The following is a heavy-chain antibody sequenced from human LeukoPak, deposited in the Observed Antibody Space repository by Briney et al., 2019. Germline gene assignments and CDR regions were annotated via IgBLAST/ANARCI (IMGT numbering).Heavy chain of an antibody. CDR2: IKSKTDGGTT. CDR1: GFTFSNAW. D-gene: IGHD3-22*01. V-gene: IGHV3-15*01. J-gene: IGHJ4*01. CDR3: TTLSMIPLN. Sequence: GGSLRLSCVVSGFTFSNAWMSWVRQAPGKGLEWVGRIKSKTDGGTTDYAAPVRGRFTISRDDSKNTLYVQMTSLKTEDTAVYYCTTLSMIPLNWGHGTLVTVSS.